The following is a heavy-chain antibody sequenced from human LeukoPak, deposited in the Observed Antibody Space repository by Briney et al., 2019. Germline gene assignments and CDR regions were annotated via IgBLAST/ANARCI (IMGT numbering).Heavy chain of an antibody. J-gene: IGHJ4*02. CDR1: GDSVSSNSAA. Sequence: SQTLSLTCAISGDSVSSNSAAWNWIRQSPSGGLEWLGRTYYRSKWYNDYAVSVKSRITINPDTSKNQFSLQLNSVTPEDTAVYYCARISRVATAGRRDYWGQGTLVTVSS. D-gene: IGHD6-13*01. V-gene: IGHV6-1*01. CDR2: TYYRSKWYN. CDR3: ARISRVATAGRRDY.